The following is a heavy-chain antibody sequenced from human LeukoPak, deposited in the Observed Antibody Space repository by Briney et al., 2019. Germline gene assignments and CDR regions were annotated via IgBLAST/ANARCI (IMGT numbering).Heavy chain of an antibody. D-gene: IGHD5-24*01. CDR1: GFTFSNYA. Sequence: GGSLRLSCAASGFTFSNYAMNWVRQALGKGLGWVSSISGSGDDPSYADSVKGRFTISRDNSRNTLYLQMNSLRAEDTAVYYCAKQFVDIWGQGTLVTVSS. J-gene: IGHJ5*02. CDR3: AKQFVDI. V-gene: IGHV3-23*01. CDR2: ISGSGDDP.